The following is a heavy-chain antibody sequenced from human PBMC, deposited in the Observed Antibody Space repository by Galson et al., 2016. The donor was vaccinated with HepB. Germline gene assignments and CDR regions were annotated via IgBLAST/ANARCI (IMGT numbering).Heavy chain of an antibody. CDR2: IWYDGSEQ. CDR3: ARVAQIVVVTANFEH. D-gene: IGHD2-21*02. J-gene: IGHJ4*02. V-gene: IGHV3-33*01. Sequence: SLRLSCAASKFTFSGYGMHWVRQAPGKGLEWVALIWYDGSEQYYADSVRGRFAISRDNAKKSLYLQMNSLRVEDTAIYYCARVAQIVVVTANFEHWGQGALVTVSS. CDR1: KFTFSGYG.